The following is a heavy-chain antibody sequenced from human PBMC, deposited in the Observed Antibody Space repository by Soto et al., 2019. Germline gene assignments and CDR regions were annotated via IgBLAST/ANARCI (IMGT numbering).Heavy chain of an antibody. J-gene: IGHJ4*02. CDR2: IYYSGST. Sequence: PWETLSLTCTVSGGSIISSSYYWGWIRQPPGKGLEWIGSIYYSGSTYYNPSLKSRVTISVDTSKNQFSLKLSSVTAADTAVYYCASPFYSSSWEFDYWGQGTLVTVSS. CDR1: GGSIISSSYY. D-gene: IGHD6-13*01. V-gene: IGHV4-39*01. CDR3: ASPFYSSSWEFDY.